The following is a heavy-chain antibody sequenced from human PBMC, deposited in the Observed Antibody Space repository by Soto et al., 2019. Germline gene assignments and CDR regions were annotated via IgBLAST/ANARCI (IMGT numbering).Heavy chain of an antibody. V-gene: IGHV1-69*01. D-gene: IGHD3-10*01. Sequence: QIQLVQSGAEVKKPGSSVKITCKASGCTFSSYAINWVRQAPGQGLEWMGGIIAIFGTTNYAQKFQGRVTVTAHDSTTTAYMVLNSLRSEDTAMYYCARSYGSGTYGSLDPWGQGTLVTVSS. CDR1: GCTFSSYA. J-gene: IGHJ5*02. CDR3: ARSYGSGTYGSLDP. CDR2: IIAIFGTT.